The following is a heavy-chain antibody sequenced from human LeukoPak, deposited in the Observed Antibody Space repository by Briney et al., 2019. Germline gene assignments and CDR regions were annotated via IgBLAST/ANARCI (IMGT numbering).Heavy chain of an antibody. CDR3: ARGYGSGSYYAYYYYYMDV. J-gene: IGHJ6*03. CDR1: GYTFTGYY. D-gene: IGHD3-10*01. V-gene: IGHV1-2*02. Sequence: GASVKVSCKASGYTFTGYYMHWVRQAPGQGLEWMGWINPNSGGTNYAQKFQGRVTTTRDTSISTAYMELSRLRSDDTAVYYCARGYGSGSYYAYYYYYMDVWGKGTTVTVSS. CDR2: INPNSGGT.